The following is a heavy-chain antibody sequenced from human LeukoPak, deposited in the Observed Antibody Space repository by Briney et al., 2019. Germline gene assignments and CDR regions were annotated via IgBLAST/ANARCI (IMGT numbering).Heavy chain of an antibody. CDR1: GYTFTSYY. CDR2: INPSGGST. J-gene: IGHJ6*02. D-gene: IGHD3-22*01. V-gene: IGHV1-46*01. Sequence: ASVKVSCTASGYTFTSYYMHWVRQAPGQGLEWMGIINPSGGSTSYAQKFQGRVTMTRDTSTSTVYMELSSLRSEDTAVYYCARETVVVVITTLGMDVWGQGTTVTVSS. CDR3: ARETVVVVITTLGMDV.